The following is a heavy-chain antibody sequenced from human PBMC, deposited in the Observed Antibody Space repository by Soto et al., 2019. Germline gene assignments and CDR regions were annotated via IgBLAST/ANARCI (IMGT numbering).Heavy chain of an antibody. Sequence: GGSLRLSCAASGFTFSSYGMHWVRQAPGKGLEWVAVIWYDGSNKYYADSVKGRFTISRDNSKNTLYLQMNSLRAEDSAGYYCARDLGGRKGQVVVVPAANYYYYYGMDVWGQGTTVTVSS. D-gene: IGHD2-2*01. CDR2: IWYDGSNK. CDR1: GFTFSSYG. CDR3: ARDLGGRKGQVVVVPAANYYYYYGMDV. J-gene: IGHJ6*02. V-gene: IGHV3-33*01.